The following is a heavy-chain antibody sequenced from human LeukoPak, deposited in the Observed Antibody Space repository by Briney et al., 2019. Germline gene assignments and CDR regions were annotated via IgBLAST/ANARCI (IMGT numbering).Heavy chain of an antibody. D-gene: IGHD3-22*01. J-gene: IGHJ3*02. CDR1: GFTFSSYW. CDR2: INSDGSST. Sequence: GGSLRLSCAASGFTFSSYWMHWVRQAPGKGLVWVSRINSDGSSTSYADSVKGRLTISRDNAKNTLYLQMNSLRAEDTAVYYCARVRTNYYDSRDAFDIWGQGTMVTVSS. CDR3: ARVRTNYYDSRDAFDI. V-gene: IGHV3-74*01.